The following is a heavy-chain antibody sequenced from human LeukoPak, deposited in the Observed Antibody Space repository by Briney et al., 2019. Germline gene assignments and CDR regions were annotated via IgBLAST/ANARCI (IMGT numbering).Heavy chain of an antibody. V-gene: IGHV3-23*01. D-gene: IGHD3-3*01. Sequence: GGSLRLSCAASGFTFSSYAMSWVRQAPGKGLEWVSAISGSGSSTYYADSVKGRFTISRDSSKNTLYLQMNSLRAEDTAVYYCAKILRFLEWLLNPWGQGTLVTVSS. CDR1: GFTFSSYA. CDR2: ISGSGSST. J-gene: IGHJ5*02. CDR3: AKILRFLEWLLNP.